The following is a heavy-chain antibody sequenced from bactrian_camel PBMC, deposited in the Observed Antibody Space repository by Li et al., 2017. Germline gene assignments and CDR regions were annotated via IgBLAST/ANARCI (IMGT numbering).Heavy chain of an antibody. J-gene: IGHJ6*01. CDR2: ISRGGTT. CDR3: AAVSWSCRLDRFGS. CDR1: GNIFRTCG. Sequence: HVQLVESGGGSVQAGGSLKLSCGAPGNIFRTCGMGWYRQAPGKERELVSIISRGGTTTYAESVKGRFTISRDNTKNTLYLQMNSLQPEDTGVYSCAAVSWSCRLDRFGSWGQGTQVTVS. D-gene: IGHD1*01. V-gene: IGHV3S53*01.